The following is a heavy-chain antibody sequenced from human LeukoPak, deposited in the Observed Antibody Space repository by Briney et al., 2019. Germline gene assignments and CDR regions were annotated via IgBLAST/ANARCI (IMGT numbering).Heavy chain of an antibody. CDR1: GYTFTGYY. V-gene: IGHV1-2*02. CDR2: INPNSGGT. J-gene: IGHJ2*01. D-gene: IGHD2-21*02. Sequence: ASVKVSCKASGYTFTGYYMHWVRQAPGQGLEWMGWINPNSGGTNYAQKFQGRVTMTRDTSISTAYMELRSLRSDDTAVYYCARDLGGPQSYCGGDCYPAYWYFDLWGRGTLVTVSS. CDR3: ARDLGGPQSYCGGDCYPAYWYFDL.